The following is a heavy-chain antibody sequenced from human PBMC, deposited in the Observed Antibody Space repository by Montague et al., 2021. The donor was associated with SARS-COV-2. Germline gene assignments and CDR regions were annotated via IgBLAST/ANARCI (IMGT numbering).Heavy chain of an antibody. CDR2: IYYTGST. V-gene: IGHV4-31*03. D-gene: IGHD7-27*01. CDR3: ARNRGWGSRGAGYIDL. CDR1: GGSISGDNYY. Sequence: TLSLTCTVSGGSISGDNYYWTWIRQHPGKGLEWIAYIYYTGSTYYNPSLQSRLRTSLDTSKNQFSLTLTSVTPADTAIYYCARNRGWGSRGAGYIDLWGRGTLVHVSS. J-gene: IGHJ2*01.